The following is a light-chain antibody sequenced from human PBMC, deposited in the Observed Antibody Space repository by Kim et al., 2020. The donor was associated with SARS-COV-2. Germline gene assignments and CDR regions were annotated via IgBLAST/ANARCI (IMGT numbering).Light chain of an antibody. CDR1: TSNLGTNA. J-gene: IGLJ2*01. Sequence: GQTVTISFSGSTSNLGTNAVNWYQQLPGTAPKLLIYSNDHRPSGVPDRFSGSKSGTSASLAISGLQSEDEADYYCSAWDDSLNGVIFGGGTQLTVL. V-gene: IGLV1-44*01. CDR3: SAWDDSLNGVI. CDR2: SND.